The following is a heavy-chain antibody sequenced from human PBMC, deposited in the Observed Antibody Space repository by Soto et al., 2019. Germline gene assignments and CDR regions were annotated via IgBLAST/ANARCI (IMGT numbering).Heavy chain of an antibody. D-gene: IGHD1-7*01. CDR1: GGSFSSYT. J-gene: IGHJ4*02. CDR2: INSNTGGT. CDR3: ARASVGTGTHHFDS. V-gene: IGHV1-2*02. Sequence: GASVKVSCKASGGSFSSYTISWVRQAPGKGLEWMGWINSNTGGTNYAQKFQGRVTMTRDTSISTAYMELSRLRPDDTAVYYCARASVGTGTHHFDSWGQGTMVTVSS.